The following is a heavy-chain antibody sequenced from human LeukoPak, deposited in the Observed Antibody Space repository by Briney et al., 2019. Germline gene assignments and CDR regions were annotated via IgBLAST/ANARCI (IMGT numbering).Heavy chain of an antibody. CDR2: ISGSGGST. Sequence: GGSLRLSCAASGFTFSSYAMSWVRQAPGKGLEWVSAISGSGGSTYYADSVKGRFTISRDNSKNTLYLQMNSLGAEDTAVYYCAKDYWGLSAPFDYWGQGTLVTVSS. D-gene: IGHD3-16*01. CDR3: AKDYWGLSAPFDY. V-gene: IGHV3-23*01. J-gene: IGHJ4*02. CDR1: GFTFSSYA.